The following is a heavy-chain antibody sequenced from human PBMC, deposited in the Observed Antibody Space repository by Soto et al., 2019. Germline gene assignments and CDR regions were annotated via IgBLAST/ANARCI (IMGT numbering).Heavy chain of an antibody. CDR1: GFTFSSYW. D-gene: IGHD2-15*01. V-gene: IGHV3-7*05. CDR2: IKQDGSEK. J-gene: IGHJ4*02. Sequence: GGSLRLSCAASGFTFSSYWMSWVRQAPGKGLEWVANIKQDGSEKYYVDSVKGRFTISRDNAKNSLYLQMNSLRAEDTAVYYCARDSTYIVVVVAASXYWDQGTLVTVSS. CDR3: ARDSTYIVVVVAASXY.